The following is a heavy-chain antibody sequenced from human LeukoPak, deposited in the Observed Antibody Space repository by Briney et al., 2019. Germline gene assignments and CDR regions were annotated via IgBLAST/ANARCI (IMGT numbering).Heavy chain of an antibody. CDR1: GFTFSNYA. D-gene: IGHD3-22*01. Sequence: GGSLRLSWAASGFTFSNYALSWVRQAPGKGLEWLSAISGSGGSTYYADSVKGRFTISRDNSKNTLDLQMDSLGAEDTAVYYFAKATGYDSSGYYYFFDYWGLGTLVTVSS. CDR3: AKATGYDSSGYYYFFDY. V-gene: IGHV3-23*01. J-gene: IGHJ4*02. CDR2: ISGSGGST.